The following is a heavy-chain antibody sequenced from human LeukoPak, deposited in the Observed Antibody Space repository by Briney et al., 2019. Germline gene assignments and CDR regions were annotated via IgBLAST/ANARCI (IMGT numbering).Heavy chain of an antibody. V-gene: IGHV3-9*01. D-gene: IGHD2-8*01. CDR1: GFTFGDYA. CDR3: ARGDGGETTNGGYYFNY. J-gene: IGHJ4*02. CDR2: ISWNSGSI. Sequence: GGSLRLSCAASGFTFGDYAMHWVRQAPGKGLEWVSGISWNSGSIGYADSVKGRFTISRDNAKNSLYLQMNSLRAEDTAVYYCARGDGGETTNGGYYFNYWGQGTLVTVSS.